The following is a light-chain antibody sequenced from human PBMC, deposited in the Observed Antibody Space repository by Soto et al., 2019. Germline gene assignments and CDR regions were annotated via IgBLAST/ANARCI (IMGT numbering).Light chain of an antibody. CDR2: LVS. Sequence: DIVLTQTPLSSPVTLGQPASISCRSSQSLVYSDGNTYLSWLQQRPGQPPRLLIYLVSNRFSGVSDIFRGSGAGTDSTLNISRVGAEDVGVYYCVEFSHFPRTFGQGTKVEIK. CDR3: VEFSHFPRT. V-gene: IGKV2-24*01. J-gene: IGKJ1*01. CDR1: QSLVYSDGNTY.